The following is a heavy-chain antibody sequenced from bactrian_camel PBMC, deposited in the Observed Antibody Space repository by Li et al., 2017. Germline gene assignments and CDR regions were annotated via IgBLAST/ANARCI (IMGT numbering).Heavy chain of an antibody. J-gene: IGHJ4*01. V-gene: IGHV3S67*01. CDR2: MDSTGST. Sequence: DVQLVESGGGSVQVGGSLRLSCTMSGYTYSSVCMAWFRQAPGKEPEGVAAMDSTGSTSVADSVKGRFTISRDNVKNTLYLQMNNLKPEDTANYFCAYLYRCSLVAGLTNWAYYGHGTQVTVS. D-gene: IGHD2*01. CDR1: GYTYSSVC.